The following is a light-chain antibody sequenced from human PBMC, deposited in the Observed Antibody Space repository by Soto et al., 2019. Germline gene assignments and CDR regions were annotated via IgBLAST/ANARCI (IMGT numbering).Light chain of an antibody. V-gene: IGLV2-23*01. Sequence: QSALTQPASVSGSPGQSITISCTGTSSDVGSYNLVSWYQQHPGKAPKLMIYEGSKRPSGVSNRFSGSKSGNTASLTISGLQAEDEADYYCCSYAGSSXSYVFGTGTKVTVL. J-gene: IGLJ1*01. CDR1: SSDVGSYNL. CDR2: EGS. CDR3: CSYAGSSXSYV.